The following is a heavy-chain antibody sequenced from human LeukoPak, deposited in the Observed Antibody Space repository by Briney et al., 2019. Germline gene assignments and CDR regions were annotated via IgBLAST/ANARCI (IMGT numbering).Heavy chain of an antibody. CDR2: IIPIFGTA. V-gene: IGHV1-69*05. CDR1: GGTFSSYA. Sequence: ASVKVSCKASGGTFSSYAISWVRQAPGQGLEWMGGIIPIFGTANYAQKIQGRVTITTDESTSTAYMELSSLRSEDTAVYYCARDPDYGDYGWYFDLWGRGTLVTVSS. D-gene: IGHD4-17*01. J-gene: IGHJ2*01. CDR3: ARDPDYGDYGWYFDL.